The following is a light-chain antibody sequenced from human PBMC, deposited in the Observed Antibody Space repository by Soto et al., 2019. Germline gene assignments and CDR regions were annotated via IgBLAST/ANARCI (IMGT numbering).Light chain of an antibody. CDR1: SSDVAGYYY. Sequence: QSVLTQPPSASGSPGQSVTISCTGTSSDVAGYYYVSWYQQHPGKAPKLMIYEVSKRPSGVPDRFSGSKSGNTASLTVSGLQAEDEADYYCSSYGGSNNVLFGGGTKVTVL. CDR2: EVS. CDR3: SSYGGSNNVL. J-gene: IGLJ2*01. V-gene: IGLV2-8*01.